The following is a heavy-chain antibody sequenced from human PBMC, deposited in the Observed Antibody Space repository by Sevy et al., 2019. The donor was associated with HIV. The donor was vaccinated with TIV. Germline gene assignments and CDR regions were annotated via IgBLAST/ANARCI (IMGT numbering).Heavy chain of an antibody. D-gene: IGHD6-19*01. J-gene: IGHJ4*02. CDR3: IRTTRFNSDWYLDY. Sequence: GGSLRLSCAASGFIFSDHYVDWVRQTPGKGLEWVGRSRNKANRYTTEYAASVKGRFTISRDESENSLYLQMNSLKTEDTTVYYCIRTTRFNSDWYLDYWGQGTLVTVSS. V-gene: IGHV3-72*01. CDR1: GFIFSDHY. CDR2: SRNKANRYTT.